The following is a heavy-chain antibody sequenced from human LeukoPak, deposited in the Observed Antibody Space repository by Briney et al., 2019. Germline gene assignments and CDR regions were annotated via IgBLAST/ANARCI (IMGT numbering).Heavy chain of an antibody. CDR2: INPNSGGT. V-gene: IGHV1-2*02. CDR1: GYTFTSYG. D-gene: IGHD3-10*01. J-gene: IGHJ6*03. CDR3: ARDIGVGYYYYYMDV. Sequence: GASVKVSCKASGYTFTSYGISWVRQAPGQGLEWMGWINPNSGGTNYAQKFQGRVTMTRDTSISTAYMELSRLRSDDTAVYYCARDIGVGYYYYYMDVWGKGTTVTVSS.